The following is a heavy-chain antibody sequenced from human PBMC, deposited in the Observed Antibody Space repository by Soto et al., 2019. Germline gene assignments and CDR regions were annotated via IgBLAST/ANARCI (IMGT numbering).Heavy chain of an antibody. V-gene: IGHV1-69*13. J-gene: IGHJ6*02. Sequence: GASVKVSCKASGGTFSSYAISWVRQAPGQGLEWMGGIIPIFGTANYAQKFRGRVTTTADESTSTAYMELSSLRSEDTAVYYCARATAARQIYHNYYYYGMDVWGQGTTVTVSS. CDR3: ARATAARQIYHNYYYYGMDV. CDR2: IIPIFGTA. CDR1: GGTFSSYA. D-gene: IGHD6-6*01.